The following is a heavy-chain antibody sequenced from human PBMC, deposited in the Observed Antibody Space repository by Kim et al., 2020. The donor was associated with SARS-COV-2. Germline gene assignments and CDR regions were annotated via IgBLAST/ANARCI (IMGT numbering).Heavy chain of an antibody. CDR3: ARHEAAAGTFDY. V-gene: IGHV5-10-1*01. D-gene: IGHD6-13*01. J-gene: IGHJ4*02. Sequence: NYSRSLQGHVTISADKSISTAYLQWSSLKASDTAMYYCARHEAAAGTFDYWGQGTLVTVSS.